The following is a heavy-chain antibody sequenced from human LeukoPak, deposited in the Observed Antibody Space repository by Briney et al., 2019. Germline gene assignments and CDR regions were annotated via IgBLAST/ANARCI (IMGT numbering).Heavy chain of an antibody. CDR3: TRGKLIVLVPAPI. J-gene: IGHJ3*02. CDR2: ISYDGTYE. V-gene: IGHV3-30-3*01. D-gene: IGHD2-2*01. CDR1: GFTFNNYA. Sequence: GGSLRLSCTASGFTFNNYAMHWVRQAPGKGLEWVAVISYDGTYEDYADSVKGRFTISRDNSKNTLYLQMNSLRLEDTAIYYCTRGKLIVLVPAPIWGQGTMVTVSS.